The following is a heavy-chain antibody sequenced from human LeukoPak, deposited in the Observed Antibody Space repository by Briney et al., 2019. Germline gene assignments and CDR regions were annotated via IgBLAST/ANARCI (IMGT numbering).Heavy chain of an antibody. CDR2: VSFDGRTK. D-gene: IGHD4-17*01. CDR1: GVTFSSYG. CDR3: AKDGNTVTIFDY. V-gene: IGHV3-30*18. Sequence: QPGRSLRLSCAASGVTFSSYGMHWVRQAPGKGLEWVAVVSFDGRTKYYAGSVKGRFTISRDNSQNTLYLQMNSLRAEDTAVYYCAKDGNTVTIFDYWGRGTLVTVSS. J-gene: IGHJ4*02.